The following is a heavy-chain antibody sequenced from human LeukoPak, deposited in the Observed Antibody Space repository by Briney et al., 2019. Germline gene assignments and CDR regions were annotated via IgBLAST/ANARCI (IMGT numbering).Heavy chain of an antibody. J-gene: IGHJ4*02. D-gene: IGHD4-23*01. CDR2: IVVGSGNT. CDR3: AADPVGGSLQGDY. Sequence: SVKVSCKASGFTFTSSAVQWVRQARGQRLEWIGWIVVGSGNTNYAQKFQERVTITRDMSTSTAYMELSSLRSEDTAVYYCAADPVGGSLQGDYWGQGTLVTVSS. V-gene: IGHV1-58*01. CDR1: GFTFTSSA.